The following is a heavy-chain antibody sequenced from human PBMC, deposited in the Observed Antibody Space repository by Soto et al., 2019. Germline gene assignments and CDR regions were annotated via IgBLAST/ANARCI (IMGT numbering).Heavy chain of an antibody. Sequence: ESVGGVVQPGRSLRLSCAASGFTFSTYAMHWVRQAPGKGLQWVAVISDDGSNKYKADSVRGRFSISRDNSKNTLYLQMNSLRAEDTAVYYCTRASRVRGVIGWFDPWGQGTLVTVSS. CDR2: ISDDGSNK. D-gene: IGHD3-10*01. V-gene: IGHV3-30*04. CDR1: GFTFSTYA. CDR3: TRASRVRGVIGWFDP. J-gene: IGHJ5*02.